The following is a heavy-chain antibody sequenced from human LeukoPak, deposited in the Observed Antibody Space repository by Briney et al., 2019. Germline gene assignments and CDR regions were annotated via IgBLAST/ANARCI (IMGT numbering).Heavy chain of an antibody. CDR3: TSSAADYYYYMDV. J-gene: IGHJ6*03. Sequence: ASVKVSCKASGYTFTGYYMHWVRQAPGQGLEWMGWINPKRGGTNYAQKFQGRVTMTRDTSISTAYMELSRLRSDDTAVYYCTSSAADYYYYMDVWGKGTTVTISS. CDR2: INPKRGGT. V-gene: IGHV1-2*02. D-gene: IGHD6-25*01. CDR1: GYTFTGYY.